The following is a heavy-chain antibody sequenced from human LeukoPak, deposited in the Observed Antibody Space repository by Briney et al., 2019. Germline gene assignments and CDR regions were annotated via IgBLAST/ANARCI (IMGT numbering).Heavy chain of an antibody. V-gene: IGHV6-1*01. CDR2: TYYRSKWYN. J-gene: IGHJ4*02. CDR1: GDSFSSNSAA. CDR3: ARGGGGFDY. Sequence: SQTLSLTYAISGDSFSSNSAAWNWIRQSPSTGLEWLGRTYYRSKWYNDYAVSVKSRITINPDTSKNQFSLPLNSVTPGDTAVYYCARGGGGFDYWGQGTLVTVSS. D-gene: IGHD3-16*01.